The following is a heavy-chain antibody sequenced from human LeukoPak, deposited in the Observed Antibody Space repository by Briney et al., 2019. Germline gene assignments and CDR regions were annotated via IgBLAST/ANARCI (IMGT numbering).Heavy chain of an antibody. J-gene: IGHJ4*02. V-gene: IGHV1-2*06. Sequence: ASVRVSCKASGYTFTGYYMHWVRQAPGQGLEWMGRINPNSGGTNYAQKFQGRVTMTRDTSISTAYMELSRLRSDDTAVYYCARGHSSGWYLGDYWGQGTLVTVSS. D-gene: IGHD6-19*01. CDR3: ARGHSSGWYLGDY. CDR2: INPNSGGT. CDR1: GYTFTGYY.